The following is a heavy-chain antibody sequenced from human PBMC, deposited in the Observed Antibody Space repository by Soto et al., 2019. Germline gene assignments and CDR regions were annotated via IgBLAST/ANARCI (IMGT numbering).Heavy chain of an antibody. CDR2: IYDSGSP. CDR1: GGSISSDGDYYR. Sequence: QMQLQESGPGLVSPSQTLSLTCTVSGGSISSDGDYYRWSWIRQHPGKGLEWIGYIYDSGSPCYHPSLESRVTVSVDTSKNQFSLKLSSLTAADTAVYYCARVRENYFDSWGQGILVTVSS. J-gene: IGHJ4*02. CDR3: ARVRENYFDS. V-gene: IGHV4-31*03.